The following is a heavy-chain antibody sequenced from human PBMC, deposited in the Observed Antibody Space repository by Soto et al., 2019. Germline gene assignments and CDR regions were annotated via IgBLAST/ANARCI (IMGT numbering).Heavy chain of an antibody. J-gene: IGHJ6*03. CDR1: GFTFDDYA. V-gene: IGHV3-9*01. CDR2: ISGNSGRI. D-gene: IGHD2-21*02. CDR3: AKSVGLTSIYYHHMDF. Sequence: GGSLRLSCAASGFTFDDYAMHWVRQAPGKGLEWVSGISGNSGRIGYADSVKGRFTISRDNAKNSLYLQMNSLRTEDTALYYCAKSVGLTSIYYHHMDFWGKGATVTVSS.